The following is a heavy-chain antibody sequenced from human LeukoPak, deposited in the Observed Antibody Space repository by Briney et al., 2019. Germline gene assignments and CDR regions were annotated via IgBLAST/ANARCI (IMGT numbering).Heavy chain of an antibody. Sequence: GRSLRLSCAASGFTFSNYWMSWVRQAPGKGLEWVSNIKQDGSEKYYVDSVKGRFTISRDNAKNSLYLQMNSLRAEDTAVYYCARDRDGYYYWGQGTLVTVSS. CDR2: IKQDGSEK. D-gene: IGHD5-24*01. V-gene: IGHV3-7*01. CDR1: GFTFSNYW. J-gene: IGHJ4*02. CDR3: ARDRDGYYY.